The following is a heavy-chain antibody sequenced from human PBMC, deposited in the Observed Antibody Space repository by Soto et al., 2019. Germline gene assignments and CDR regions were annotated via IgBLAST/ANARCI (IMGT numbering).Heavy chain of an antibody. CDR1: GGSITTGGYY. D-gene: IGHD4-17*01. CDR3: ARGLSVTLFDN. V-gene: IGHV4-31*03. Sequence: QVQLQESGPGLVKPSQTLSLTCTVSGGSITTGGYYWTWIRQPPGKGLEWIGYIYYSGSTYYNPSLERRVTLSVDTSKNQFSLKLSSVTAADTAVYYCARGLSVTLFDNWGQGTLVTVSS. J-gene: IGHJ4*02. CDR2: IYYSGST.